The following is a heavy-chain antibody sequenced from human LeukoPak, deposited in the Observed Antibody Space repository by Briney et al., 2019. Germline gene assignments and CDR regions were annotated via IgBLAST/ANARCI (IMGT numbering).Heavy chain of an antibody. V-gene: IGHV3-21*01. D-gene: IGHD7-27*01. CDR3: ARLGIRDAFDI. Sequence: GGSLRLSCAASGFTFSSYSMNWVRQAPGKGLEWVSSISSSSSYIYYADSVKGRFTISRDNAKNSLYLRMNSLRAEDTAVYYCARLGIRDAFDIWGQGTMVTVSS. J-gene: IGHJ3*02. CDR1: GFTFSSYS. CDR2: ISSSSSYI.